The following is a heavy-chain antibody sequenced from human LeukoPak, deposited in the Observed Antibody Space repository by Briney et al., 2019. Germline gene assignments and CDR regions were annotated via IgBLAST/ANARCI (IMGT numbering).Heavy chain of an antibody. V-gene: IGHV4-59*01. D-gene: IGHD3-22*01. CDR2: IYYSGGT. CDR1: GGSISSYY. CDR3: ARGEDYDSSGYYDWYFDL. J-gene: IGHJ2*01. Sequence: SETLSLTCTVSGGSISSYYWSWIRQPPGKGLEWIGYIYYSGGTNYNPSLKSRVTISVDTSKNQFSLKLSSVTAADTAVYYCARGEDYDSSGYYDWYFDLWGRGTLVTVSS.